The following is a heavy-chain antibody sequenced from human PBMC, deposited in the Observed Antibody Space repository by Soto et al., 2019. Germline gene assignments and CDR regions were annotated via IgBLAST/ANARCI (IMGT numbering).Heavy chain of an antibody. CDR3: ARASRVGAYSSSWYYYYGMDV. J-gene: IGHJ6*02. CDR2: ISAYNGNT. V-gene: IGHV1-18*01. D-gene: IGHD6-13*01. Sequence: GASVKVSCKASGYTFTSYGISWVRQAPGQGLEWMGWISAYNGNTNYAQKLQGRVTMATDTSTSTAYMELRSLRSDDTAVYYCARASRVGAYSSSWYYYYGMDVWGQGTTVTVSS. CDR1: GYTFTSYG.